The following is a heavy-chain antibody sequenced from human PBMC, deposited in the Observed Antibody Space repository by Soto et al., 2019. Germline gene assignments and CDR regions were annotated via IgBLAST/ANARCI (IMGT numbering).Heavy chain of an antibody. D-gene: IGHD1-26*01. J-gene: IGHJ6*03. CDR1: GGSISISNW. CDR2: IHHSGST. CDR3: ARGGYYFYMDV. V-gene: IGHV4-4*02. Sequence: QVQLQESGPGLVKPSETLSLTCAVSGGSISISNWWSWVRQTPGKGLEWIGQIHHSGSTNYSPSLPSRVTISVDKSKNQFSPKMNSVTAADTAVYYCARGGYYFYMDVWGKGTTVTVSS.